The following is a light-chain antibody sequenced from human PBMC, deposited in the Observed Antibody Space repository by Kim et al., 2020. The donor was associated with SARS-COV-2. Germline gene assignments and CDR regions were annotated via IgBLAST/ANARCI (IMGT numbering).Light chain of an antibody. CDR3: QQRSNWPLT. V-gene: IGKV3-11*01. Sequence: LSPGERAALSCRASQGVSSYLAWYQQKPGQAPRLLIYDASNRATGIPPRFSGSGSGTDFTLTISSLEPEDFAVYYCQQRSNWPLTFGQGTKVDIK. CDR2: DAS. CDR1: QGVSSY. J-gene: IGKJ1*01.